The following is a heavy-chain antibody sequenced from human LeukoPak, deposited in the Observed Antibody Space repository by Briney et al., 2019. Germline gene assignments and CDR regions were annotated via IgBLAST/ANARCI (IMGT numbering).Heavy chain of an antibody. D-gene: IGHD6-13*01. Sequence: SETLSLTCTVSGGSISSYYWSWLRQPPGKGLEWIGYIYYSGSTNYNPSLKSRVTISVDTSKNQFSLKLSSVTAADTAVYYCARVNTLGIAAAGTWFDYWGQGTLVTVSS. CDR1: GGSISSYY. V-gene: IGHV4-59*01. CDR2: IYYSGST. J-gene: IGHJ4*02. CDR3: ARVNTLGIAAAGTWFDY.